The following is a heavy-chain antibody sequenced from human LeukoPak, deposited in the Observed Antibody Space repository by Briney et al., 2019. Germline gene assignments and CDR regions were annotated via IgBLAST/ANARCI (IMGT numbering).Heavy chain of an antibody. D-gene: IGHD3-9*01. V-gene: IGHV3-23*01. CDR2: ISDSGGST. CDR1: GFTFRTYA. J-gene: IGHJ4*02. CDR3: ARGHYDVLAASYKWTPDY. Sequence: GGSLRLSCAASGFTFRTYAMGWVRQAPGKGLEWVSLISDSGGSTYNADSVKGRFTTSRDNAKNSLSLQLNSLRVEDTAVYYCARGHYDVLAASYKWTPDYWGQGTLVTVSS.